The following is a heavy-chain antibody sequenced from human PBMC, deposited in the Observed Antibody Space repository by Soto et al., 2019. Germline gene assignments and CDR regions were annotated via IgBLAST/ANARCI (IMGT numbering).Heavy chain of an antibody. CDR1: GFTSSVYW. V-gene: IGHV3-7*01. CDR3: ASVLPDHNDFLS. CDR2: INRYGSLK. D-gene: IGHD1-1*01. Sequence: EVQLVESGGGLVQPGGSLRLSCAVSGFTSSVYWISWVRQAPGKGLEWVANINRYGSLKQYLDSVKGRFTIARDSSQKSLDLPMNSLRDEVTAVYYCASVLPDHNDFLSWGQGTLVTVSS. J-gene: IGHJ5*02.